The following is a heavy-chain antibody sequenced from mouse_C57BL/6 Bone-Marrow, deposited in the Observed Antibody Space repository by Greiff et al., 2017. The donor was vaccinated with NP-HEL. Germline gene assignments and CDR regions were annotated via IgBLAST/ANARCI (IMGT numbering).Heavy chain of an antibody. J-gene: IGHJ3*01. CDR3: ARKGPGSWFAY. CDR2: INSDGGST. V-gene: IGHV5-2*01. CDR1: EYEFPSHD. Sequence: DVHLVESGGGLVQPGESLKLSCESNEYEFPSHDMSWVRKTPEKRLELVAAINSDGGSTYYPDTMERRFIISRDNTKKTLYLQMSKLRSEDTALYYCARKGPGSWFAYWGQGTLVTVSA.